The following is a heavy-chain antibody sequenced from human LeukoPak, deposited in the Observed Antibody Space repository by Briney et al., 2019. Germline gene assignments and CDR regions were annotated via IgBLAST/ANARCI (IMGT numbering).Heavy chain of an antibody. Sequence: AGSLRLSCAASGFTFSSYGMHWVRQAPGKWLEWVAAIWYDGSNKYYADSVKGRFTISRDNSKNTLYLQMNSLRAEDTAVYYCAREYYYYDSSGYLQYFQHWGQGTLVTVSS. D-gene: IGHD3-22*01. CDR2: IWYDGSNK. V-gene: IGHV3-33*01. CDR1: GFTFSSYG. CDR3: AREYYYYDSSGYLQYFQH. J-gene: IGHJ1*01.